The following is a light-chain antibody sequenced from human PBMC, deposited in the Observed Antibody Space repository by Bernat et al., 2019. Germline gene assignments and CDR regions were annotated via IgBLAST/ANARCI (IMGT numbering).Light chain of an antibody. Sequence: DIQMTQSPSSLSASVGDRVTITCRATQAISKYLAWVQQKPGKAPKSLIYGASTLFSGVPSRFSGSGSETDFTLTISSPPPEDSATYYCQQYDRYPLAFGGGTKVEVK. CDR3: QQYDRYPLA. CDR1: QAISKY. J-gene: IGKJ4*01. CDR2: GAS. V-gene: IGKV1-16*01.